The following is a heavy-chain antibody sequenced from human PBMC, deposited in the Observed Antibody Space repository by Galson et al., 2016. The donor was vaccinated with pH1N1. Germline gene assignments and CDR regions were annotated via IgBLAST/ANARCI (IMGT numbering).Heavy chain of an antibody. D-gene: IGHD4-17*01. CDR3: AKERHGDYALLYGMDV. CDR2: IWYDGSVT. CDR1: GFIFKNYG. Sequence: SLRLSCAASGFIFKNYGMHWVRQAPGKGLEWVARIWYDGSVTYHADSVMGRFTISRDNSKNTLYLQMNSLRAEDAAVYYCAKERHGDYALLYGMDVWGQGTTVIVSS. J-gene: IGHJ6*02. V-gene: IGHV3-33*06.